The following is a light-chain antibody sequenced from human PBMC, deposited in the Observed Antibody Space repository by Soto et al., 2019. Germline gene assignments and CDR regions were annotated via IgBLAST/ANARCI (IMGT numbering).Light chain of an antibody. Sequence: DIQLTQSPSFLSASVGDRVTIICRASQGIGSYLAWYQEGPGKAPKLLIYAASTLQRGVPSRFSGSGSGTEFTLTISSLQPEDFATYYCQQFNNFPPTFGQGTRLEIK. V-gene: IGKV1-9*01. CDR2: AAS. CDR3: QQFNNFPPT. CDR1: QGIGSY. J-gene: IGKJ2*01.